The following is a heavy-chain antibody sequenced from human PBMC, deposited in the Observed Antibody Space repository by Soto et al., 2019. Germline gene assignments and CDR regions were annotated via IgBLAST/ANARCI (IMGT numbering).Heavy chain of an antibody. V-gene: IGHV5-10-1*01. CDR1: GYSFTSYW. CDR3: ATVTNYYYYYGMDV. D-gene: IGHD4-17*01. CDR2: IDPSDSYT. Sequence: GESLKISCKGSGYSFTSYWISWVRQMPGKGLEWMGRIDPSDSYTNYSPSFQGHVTISADKSISTAYLQWSSLKASDTAMYYCATVTNYYYYYGMDVWGQGTTVTVSS. J-gene: IGHJ6*02.